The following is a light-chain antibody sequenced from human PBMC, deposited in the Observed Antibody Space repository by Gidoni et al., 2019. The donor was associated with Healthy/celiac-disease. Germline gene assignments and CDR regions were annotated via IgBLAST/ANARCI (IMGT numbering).Light chain of an antibody. CDR2: AAS. J-gene: IGKJ3*01. CDR1: QGISNY. V-gene: IGKV1-27*01. Sequence: DIQMTQSPSSLSASVVARVTITCRASQGISNYLAWYQQKPGKVPKLLIYAASTLQSGGPSRCSGSGSGTDFTLTISSLQPEDVAAYYCQKYNSAPFTFGPGTKVDIK. CDR3: QKYNSAPFT.